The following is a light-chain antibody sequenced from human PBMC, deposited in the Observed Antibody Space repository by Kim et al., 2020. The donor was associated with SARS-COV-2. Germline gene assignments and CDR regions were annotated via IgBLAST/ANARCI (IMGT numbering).Light chain of an antibody. J-gene: IGKJ2*01. V-gene: IGKV3-20*01. Sequence: EIVLTQSPGTLSLSPGERATLSCRASQSVSSSYLAWYQQKPGQAPRLLIYGAASRATGIPDRFSGSGSGTDFTLTISRLEPEDFAVYYCQQWGTFGQGTKLEI. CDR3: QQWGT. CDR2: GAA. CDR1: QSVSSSY.